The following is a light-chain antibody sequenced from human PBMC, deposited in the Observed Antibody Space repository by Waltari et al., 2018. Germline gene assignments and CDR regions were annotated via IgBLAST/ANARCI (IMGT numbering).Light chain of an antibody. V-gene: IGLV2-14*03. CDR3: SSYTSSSTYVV. CDR2: DVH. J-gene: IGLJ2*01. CDR1: SSDLGDFTY. Sequence: QSALTQPASVSGSPGQPIPIPCTGTSSDLGDFTYVSWYQRHPGKAPNLIIFDVHNRPSGVSNRFSGATTGDTASLTISGLQAEDEADYYCSSYTSSSTYVVFGGGTKLTVL.